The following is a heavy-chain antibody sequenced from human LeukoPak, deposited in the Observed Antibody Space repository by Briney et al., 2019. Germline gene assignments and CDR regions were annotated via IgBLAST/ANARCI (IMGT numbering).Heavy chain of an antibody. V-gene: IGHV3-74*01. J-gene: IGHJ4*02. Sequence: GGSLRLSCAASGFTFSSHWMHWVRQTPGKGLVWVSRIDSDGSSTTYADSVKGRFTISRDNAKSTLYLQMNSLRAEDTAVYYCARSIMNDLEYCGGDCFAFDYWGQGTLVTVSS. CDR1: GFTFSSHW. CDR3: ARSIMNDLEYCGGDCFAFDY. D-gene: IGHD2-21*01. CDR2: IDSDGSST.